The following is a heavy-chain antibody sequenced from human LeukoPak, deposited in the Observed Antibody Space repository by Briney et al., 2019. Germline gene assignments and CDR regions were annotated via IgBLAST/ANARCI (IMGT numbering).Heavy chain of an antibody. Sequence: GGSLRLSCAASGFTFSSYAMSWVRQAPGKWLEWVSAISGSGGITYYADSVKGRFTISRDNSKNTLYLQMNSLRDEDTAVYYCAKRYCSGGSCYADYWGQGTLVTVSS. J-gene: IGHJ4*02. CDR3: AKRYCSGGSCYADY. CDR1: GFTFSSYA. CDR2: ISGSGGIT. D-gene: IGHD2-15*01. V-gene: IGHV3-23*01.